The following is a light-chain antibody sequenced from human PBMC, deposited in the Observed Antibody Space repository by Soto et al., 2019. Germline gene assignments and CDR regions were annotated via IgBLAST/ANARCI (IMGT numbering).Light chain of an antibody. Sequence: QSVLAQPASVSGSPGQSITISCTGTSSDVGGYNYVSWYQQHPGKAPKLMIYEVSNRPSGVSNRFSGSKSGNTASLTISGLQAEDEADYYCSSYTSSRTLAFGTGTKVTVL. CDR2: EVS. CDR1: SSDVGGYNY. V-gene: IGLV2-14*01. J-gene: IGLJ1*01. CDR3: SSYTSSRTLA.